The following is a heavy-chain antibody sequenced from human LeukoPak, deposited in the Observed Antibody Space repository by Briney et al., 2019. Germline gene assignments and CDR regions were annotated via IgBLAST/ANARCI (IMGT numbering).Heavy chain of an antibody. Sequence: ASVTVSCKASGYTFTSYYMHWVRQAPGQGLEWMGIINPSGGSTSYAQKFQGRVTMTRDTSTSTVYMELSSLRSEDTAVYYCARDRVGYYDSSGPLKGFQHWGQGTLVTVSS. V-gene: IGHV1-46*01. D-gene: IGHD3-22*01. CDR1: GYTFTSYY. J-gene: IGHJ1*01. CDR3: ARDRVGYYDSSGPLKGFQH. CDR2: INPSGGST.